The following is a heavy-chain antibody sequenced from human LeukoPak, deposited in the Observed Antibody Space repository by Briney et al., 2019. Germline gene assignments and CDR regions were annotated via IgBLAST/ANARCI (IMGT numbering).Heavy chain of an antibody. CDR1: GFTFSSYT. Sequence: GGSLRLSCAASGFTFSSYTMHWVRQAPGKRLQSVSAITSNGGYTHYADSVKGRFTISRDNSRNALFLQMGGLRIEDMAVYCCARVKMGATVSDYYYYYMDVWGKGTTVTVSS. CDR3: ARVKMGATVSDYYYYYMDV. V-gene: IGHV3-64*02. J-gene: IGHJ6*03. CDR2: ITSNGGYT. D-gene: IGHD1-26*01.